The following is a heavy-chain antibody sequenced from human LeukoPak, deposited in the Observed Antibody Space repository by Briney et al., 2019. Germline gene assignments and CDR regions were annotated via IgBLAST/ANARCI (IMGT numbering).Heavy chain of an antibody. CDR2: INHSGST. J-gene: IGHJ6*03. Sequence: SETLSLTCAVYGGSFSGYYWSWIRQPPGKGLEWIGEINHSGSTNYNPSLKSRVTISVDTSKNQFSLKLSSVTAADTAVYYCARMARGVIIAQRYYYYYYMDVRGKGTTVTISS. CDR1: GGSFSGYY. CDR3: ARMARGVIIAQRYYYYYYMDV. D-gene: IGHD3-10*01. V-gene: IGHV4-34*01.